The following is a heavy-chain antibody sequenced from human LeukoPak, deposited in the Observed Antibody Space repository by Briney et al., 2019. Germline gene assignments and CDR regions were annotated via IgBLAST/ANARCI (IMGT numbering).Heavy chain of an antibody. Sequence: TGGSLRLSCAASGFTFSSYNMNWVRQAPGKGLEWVSSISSSSSYIYYADSVKGRFTISRDNAKNSLYLQMNSLRAEDTAVYYCARSVRGYYDILTVPRALDYWGQGTLVTVSS. D-gene: IGHD3-9*01. CDR1: GFTFSSYN. J-gene: IGHJ4*02. V-gene: IGHV3-21*01. CDR2: ISSSSSYI. CDR3: ARSVRGYYDILTVPRALDY.